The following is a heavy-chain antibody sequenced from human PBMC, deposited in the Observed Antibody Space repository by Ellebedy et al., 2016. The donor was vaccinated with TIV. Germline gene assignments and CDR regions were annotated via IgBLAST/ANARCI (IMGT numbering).Heavy chain of an antibody. J-gene: IGHJ6*02. CDR2: IHYSGST. V-gene: IGHV4-59*01. CDR3: ARDRGTIVRGVSYYNGLDV. D-gene: IGHD3-10*01. Sequence: PSETLSLTCTVSGDSISGDFWTWIRQSPGRPMEYIGYIHYSGSTNYNPSLKSRVTISLDTSKNQFSLNLKSVTFADTAVYCCARDRGTIVRGVSYYNGLDVWGQGTTVTVSS. CDR1: GDSISGDF.